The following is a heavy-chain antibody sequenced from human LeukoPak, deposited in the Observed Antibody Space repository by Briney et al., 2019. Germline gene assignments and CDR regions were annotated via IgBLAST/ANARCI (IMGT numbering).Heavy chain of an antibody. Sequence: GGSLRLSCAASGFTFSSYAMSWVRQAPGKGLEWVSAISGSGGSTYYADSVKGRFTISRDNAKNSLYLQMNSLRAEDTAVYYCASGKAVAWYNWFDPWGQGTLVTVSS. CDR2: ISGSGGST. V-gene: IGHV3-23*01. CDR3: ASGKAVAWYNWFDP. J-gene: IGHJ5*02. CDR1: GFTFSSYA. D-gene: IGHD6-19*01.